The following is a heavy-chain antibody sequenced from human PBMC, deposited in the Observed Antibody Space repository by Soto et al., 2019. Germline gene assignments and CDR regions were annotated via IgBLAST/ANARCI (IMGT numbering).Heavy chain of an antibody. J-gene: IGHJ4*02. CDR3: ARAPMIVVVTHSYYFDY. V-gene: IGHV4-34*01. CDR1: GGSFSGYY. Sequence: PSETLSLTCAVYGGSFSGYYWSWIRRPPGKGLEWIGEINHSGSTNYNPSLKSRVTISVDTSKNQFSLKLSSVTAADTAVYYCARAPMIVVVTHSYYFDYWGQGTLVTVSS. D-gene: IGHD3-22*01. CDR2: INHSGST.